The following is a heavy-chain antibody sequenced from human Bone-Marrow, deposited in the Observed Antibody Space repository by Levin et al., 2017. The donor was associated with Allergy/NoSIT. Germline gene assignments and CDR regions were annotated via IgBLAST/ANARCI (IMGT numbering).Heavy chain of an antibody. CDR2: TYYRSKWYN. J-gene: IGHJ2*01. CDR3: ARDSGDSKNPDYWYFDL. D-gene: IGHD3-22*01. V-gene: IGHV6-1*01. Sequence: SETLSLTCAISGDSVSSNSAAWNWIRQSPSRGLEWLGRTYYRSKWYNDYAVSVKSRITINPDTSKNQFSLQLNSVTPEDTAVYYCARDSGDSKNPDYWYFDLWGRGTLVTVSS. CDR1: GDSVSSNSAA.